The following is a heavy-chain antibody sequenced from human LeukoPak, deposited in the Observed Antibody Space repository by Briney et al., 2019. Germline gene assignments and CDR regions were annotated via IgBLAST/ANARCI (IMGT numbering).Heavy chain of an antibody. CDR1: RFTLSNYW. Sequence: PGGSLRLSCAASRFTLSNYWMSWVSQAPGKGLEWVANIKQDGSETYYVDSVKGRFTISRDNAKNSLSLQMNSLRAEDTAVYYCARQRGSGCLDYRGQGTLVTVSS. D-gene: IGHD6-19*01. CDR3: ARQRGSGCLDY. V-gene: IGHV3-7*01. CDR2: IKQDGSET. J-gene: IGHJ4*02.